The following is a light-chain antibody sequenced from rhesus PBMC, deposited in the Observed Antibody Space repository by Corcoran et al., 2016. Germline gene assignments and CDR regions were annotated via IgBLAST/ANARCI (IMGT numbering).Light chain of an antibody. CDR3: QLGCGAPRT. CDR2: YAS. V-gene: IGKV1S15*01. J-gene: IGKJ1*01. CDR1: QAISNN. Sequence: DIQMTQSPSSLSASVGDTVTITCRASQAISNNLAWYQQKPGKVPKLLIYYASTLQSGIPSRFSGSGAGTDFTLTISSLQPGDFATYYCQLGCGAPRTFGPGTKLESK.